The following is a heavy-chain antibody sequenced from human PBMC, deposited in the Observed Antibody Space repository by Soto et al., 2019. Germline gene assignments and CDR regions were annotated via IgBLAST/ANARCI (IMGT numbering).Heavy chain of an antibody. CDR1: GFTFSSYG. V-gene: IGHV3-30*18. CDR2: ISYDGSNK. J-gene: IGHJ4*02. CDR3: AKSRLYDYGDYDR. D-gene: IGHD4-17*01. Sequence: QVQLVESGGGVVQPGRSLRLSCAASGFTFSSYGMHWFGQAPGKGLEWVAVISYDGSNKYYADSVKGRFTISRDNSKNTLYLQMNSLRAEDTAVYYCAKSRLYDYGDYDRWGQGTLVTVSS.